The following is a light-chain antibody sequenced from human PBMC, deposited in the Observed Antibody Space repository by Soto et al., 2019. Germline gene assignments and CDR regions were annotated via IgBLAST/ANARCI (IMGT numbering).Light chain of an antibody. V-gene: IGKV3-15*01. J-gene: IGKJ1*01. CDR3: QQYNNWPRT. Sequence: EIVMTQSPATLSVSPGERATLSCRASQSVSSNLAWYRQTPGQAPRLLIYGTSTRATGIPVRFSGSGSGTEFTLPISSLQSEDFAVYYCQQYNNWPRTFGQGTKVEIK. CDR1: QSVSSN. CDR2: GTS.